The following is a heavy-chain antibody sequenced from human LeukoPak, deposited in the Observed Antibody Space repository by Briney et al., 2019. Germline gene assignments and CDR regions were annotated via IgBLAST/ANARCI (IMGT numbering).Heavy chain of an antibody. J-gene: IGHJ4*02. V-gene: IGHV3-23*01. CDR2: ISGSGDST. CDR1: GFTFSSYA. D-gene: IGHD3-22*01. Sequence: GGSLRLSCAASGFTFSSYAMSWVRQAPGKGLEWVSAISGSGDSTYYGDSVKGRFTISRDNSKNTLFLQMNSLRVEDTAVYYCAKDDNYYESSGYPVAAYWGQGTLVTVSS. CDR3: AKDDNYYESSGYPVAAY.